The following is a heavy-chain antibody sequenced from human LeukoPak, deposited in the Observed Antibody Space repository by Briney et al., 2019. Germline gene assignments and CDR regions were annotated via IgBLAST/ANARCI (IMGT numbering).Heavy chain of an antibody. CDR3: ARDSDSSGYMASLLFDY. V-gene: IGHV1-2*02. J-gene: IGHJ4*02. CDR1: GYTFTGYY. Sequence: ASVKVSCKASGYTFTGYYMHWVRQAPGQGLEWMGWINPNSGGTNYAQKSQGRVTMTRDTSISTAYMELSRLRSDDTAVYYCARDSDSSGYMASLLFDYWGQGTLVTVSS. CDR2: INPNSGGT. D-gene: IGHD3-22*01.